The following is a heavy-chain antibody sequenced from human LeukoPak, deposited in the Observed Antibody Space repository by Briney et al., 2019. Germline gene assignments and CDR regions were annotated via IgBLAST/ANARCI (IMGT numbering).Heavy chain of an antibody. V-gene: IGHV1-69*05. D-gene: IGHD3-3*01. CDR1: GGTFSSYA. CDR3: GGQRYYDFWSGYYLDY. J-gene: IGHJ4*02. Sequence: SVKVSCKASGGTFSSYAISWVRQAPGQGLEWMGGIIPIFGTANYAQKFQGRVTITTDESTSTAYMELSSLRSEDTAVYYCGGQRYYDFWSGYYLDYWGQGTLVTVSS. CDR2: IIPIFGTA.